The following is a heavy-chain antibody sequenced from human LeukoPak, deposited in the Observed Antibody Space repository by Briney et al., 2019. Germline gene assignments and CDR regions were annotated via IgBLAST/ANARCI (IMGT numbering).Heavy chain of an antibody. CDR2: ISYDGSNK. CDR1: GFTFSSYA. D-gene: IGHD4-17*01. V-gene: IGHV3-30-3*01. Sequence: QPGGSLRLSCAASGFTFSSYAMHWVRQAPGKGLEWVAVISYDGSNKYYADSVKGRFTISRDNSKNTLYLQMNSLRAEDTAVYYCARGLTMTTVHDAFDIWGQGTMVTASS. J-gene: IGHJ3*02. CDR3: ARGLTMTTVHDAFDI.